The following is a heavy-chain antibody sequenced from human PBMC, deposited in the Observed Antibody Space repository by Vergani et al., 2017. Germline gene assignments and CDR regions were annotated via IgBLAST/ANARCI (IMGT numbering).Heavy chain of an antibody. CDR2: IKQDGSEK. V-gene: IGHV3-7*01. J-gene: IGHJ3*02. CDR3: ARDGPNAFDI. CDR1: GFNFGSFW. Sequence: EVQLMESGGGLVQPGGSLKVSCAASGFNFGSFWMSWVRQVPGKGLEWVASIKQDGSEKTYVGSVTGRFTISRDNSKQSLHLQMNSLRAEDTAIYYCARDGPNAFDIWGQGTMVTVSS.